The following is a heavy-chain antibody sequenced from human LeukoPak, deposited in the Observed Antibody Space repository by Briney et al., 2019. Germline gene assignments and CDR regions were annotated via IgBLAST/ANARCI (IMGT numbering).Heavy chain of an antibody. V-gene: IGHV1-2*06. Sequence: GASVKVSCKASGYTSTGYYMHWVRQAPGQGLEWMGRINPNSGGTNYAQKFQGRVTMTRDTSISTAYMELSRLRSDDTAVYYCARVPGIAARIDYWGQGTLVTVSS. J-gene: IGHJ4*02. CDR1: GYTSTGYY. D-gene: IGHD6-6*01. CDR3: ARVPGIAARIDY. CDR2: INPNSGGT.